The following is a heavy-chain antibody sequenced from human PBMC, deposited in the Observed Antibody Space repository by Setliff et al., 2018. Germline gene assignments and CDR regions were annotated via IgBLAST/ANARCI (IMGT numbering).Heavy chain of an antibody. CDR3: ARQPYSTTYYYYYYMDV. J-gene: IGHJ6*03. CDR2: IFYTGST. V-gene: IGHV4-39*01. D-gene: IGHD6-13*01. CDR1: NGSISSGNYF. Sequence: SETLSLTCTVSNGSISSGNYFWGWIRQPPGKGLEWMGSIFYTGSTYYSPSLKSRVTMSIDTSKNQFSLNLNSVTAADTAVYYCARQPYSTTYYYYYYMDVWGKGTKVTVSS.